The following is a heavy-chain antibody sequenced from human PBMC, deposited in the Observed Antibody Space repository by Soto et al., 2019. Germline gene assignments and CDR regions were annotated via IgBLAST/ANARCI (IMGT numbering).Heavy chain of an antibody. Sequence: QVQLVQSGAEVKKPGASVKVSCKASGYTFTRSGISWVRQAPGQGPEWKGWISSYNGDTNYAQTFQGRVTMTTDTSTSTAYMELRSLSSDDTAVYYCAREGVAPYYYYGMDVWGQGTPVTVSS. CDR1: GYTFTRSG. CDR2: ISSYNGDT. D-gene: IGHD5-12*01. V-gene: IGHV1-18*01. J-gene: IGHJ6*02. CDR3: AREGVAPYYYYGMDV.